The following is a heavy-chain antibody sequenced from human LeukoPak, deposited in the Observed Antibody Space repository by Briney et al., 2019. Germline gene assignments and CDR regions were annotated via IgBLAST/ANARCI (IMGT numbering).Heavy chain of an antibody. Sequence: GASVKVSCKASGYTFTSYYMHWVRQAPGQGLEWMGIINPSGGSTSYAQKFQGRVTMTRDTSTSTVYMELSRLRSDDTAVYYCARDLREMAYDYWGQGTLVTVSS. D-gene: IGHD5-24*01. CDR3: ARDLREMAYDY. CDR1: GYTFTSYY. V-gene: IGHV1-46*01. CDR2: INPSGGST. J-gene: IGHJ4*02.